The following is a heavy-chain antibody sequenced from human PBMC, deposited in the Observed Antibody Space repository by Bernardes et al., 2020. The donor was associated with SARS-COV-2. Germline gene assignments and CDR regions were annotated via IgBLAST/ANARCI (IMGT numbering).Heavy chain of an antibody. V-gene: IGHV1-2*04. CDR1: GYTFTGYY. CDR3: AREVGMSVVRADAFDI. Sequence: ASVKVSCKASGYTFTGYYMHWVRQAPGQGLEWMGWINPNSGGTNYAQKFQGWVTMTRDTSISTAYMELSRLRSDDTAVYYCAREVGMSVVRADAFDIWGQGTMVTVSS. J-gene: IGHJ3*02. CDR2: INPNSGGT. D-gene: IGHD2-15*01.